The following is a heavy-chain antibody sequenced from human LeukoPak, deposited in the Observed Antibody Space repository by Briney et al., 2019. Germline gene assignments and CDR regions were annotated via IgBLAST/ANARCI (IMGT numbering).Heavy chain of an antibody. CDR2: IYPSDGRT. V-gene: IGHV1-46*04. Sequence: ASVKVPCKTSGYTFSDWYIHWVRQAPGQGLEWMGVIYPSDGRTTYAQGMQGRVTTTRDTSTSTVYMELSSLRSEDTAVYYCATDGGHWNFNYWGQGTPVTVSS. J-gene: IGHJ4*02. CDR1: GYTFSDWY. CDR3: ATDGGHWNFNY. D-gene: IGHD1-1*01.